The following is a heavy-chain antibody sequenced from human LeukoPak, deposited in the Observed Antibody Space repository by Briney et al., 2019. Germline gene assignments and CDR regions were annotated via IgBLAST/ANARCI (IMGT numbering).Heavy chain of an antibody. CDR3: AKDSSSFGYYYYYMDV. V-gene: IGHV3-23*01. J-gene: IGHJ6*03. D-gene: IGHD6-6*01. Sequence: GGSLRLSCAASGFTVSSNYMSWVRQAPGKGLEWVSAISSSGGSTYYADSVKGRFTISRDNPKNTLYLQMNSLRAEDTAVYYCAKDSSSFGYYYYYMDVWGKGTTVTVSS. CDR2: ISSSGGST. CDR1: GFTVSSNY.